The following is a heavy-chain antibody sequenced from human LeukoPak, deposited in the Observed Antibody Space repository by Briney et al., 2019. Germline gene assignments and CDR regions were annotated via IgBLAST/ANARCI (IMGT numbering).Heavy chain of an antibody. CDR1: GGSFSGYY. CDR3: ARRTRMVVAAGKDGTPGIDY. V-gene: IGHV4-34*01. D-gene: IGHD2-2*01. Sequence: SETLSLTCSVYGGSFSGYYWIWLRPPPGKGLVWIGETNHSGSTNENPSHKSPVTTSVDTSKNQFSLKLSSETAADTAVYYCARRTRMVVAAGKDGTPGIDYWGQGTLVTVSS. J-gene: IGHJ4*02. CDR2: TNHSGST.